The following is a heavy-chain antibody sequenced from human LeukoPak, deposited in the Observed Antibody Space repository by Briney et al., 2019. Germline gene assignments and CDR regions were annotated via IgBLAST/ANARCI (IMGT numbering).Heavy chain of an antibody. D-gene: IGHD1-26*01. J-gene: IGHJ4*02. CDR3: ASEPPTGIVGAIFDY. Sequence: KPGASVKVSCKASGYTFTSYGISWVRQAPGQGLEWMGGIIPIFGTANYAQKFQGRVTITADESTSTAYMELSSLRSEDTAVYYCASEPPTGIVGAIFDYWGQGTLVTVSS. V-gene: IGHV1-69*13. CDR2: IIPIFGTA. CDR1: GYTFTSYG.